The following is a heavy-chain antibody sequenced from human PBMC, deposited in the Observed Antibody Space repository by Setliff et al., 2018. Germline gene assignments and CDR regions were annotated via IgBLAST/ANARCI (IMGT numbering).Heavy chain of an antibody. Sequence: ASVKVSCKASGGSFSNYPITWVRQAPGQGLGWMGRIIPTSGTTNYAQTLQGRVTFSADASTATAYMEVTSLRSEDTAVYYCATVNRGGYHSIYWYFAPWGRGTLVTVSS. V-gene: IGHV1-69*13. D-gene: IGHD1-26*01. CDR3: ATVNRGGYHSIYWYFAP. CDR2: IIPTSGTT. CDR1: GGSFSNYP. J-gene: IGHJ2*01.